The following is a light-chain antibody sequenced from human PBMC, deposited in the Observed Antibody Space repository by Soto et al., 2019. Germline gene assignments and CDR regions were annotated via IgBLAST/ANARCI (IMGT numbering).Light chain of an antibody. CDR2: GAS. J-gene: IGKJ2*03. CDR1: QSVSSSN. V-gene: IGKV3-20*01. Sequence: EIVLTQSPGTLSLSPGERATLSCRASQSVSSSNLAWYQHKPGQPPRLVMYGASSRATGIPDRFSGSGSGTDFTLTISRLEPEDFAIYYCQQYGSSPVSFVQGTKLEIK. CDR3: QQYGSSPVS.